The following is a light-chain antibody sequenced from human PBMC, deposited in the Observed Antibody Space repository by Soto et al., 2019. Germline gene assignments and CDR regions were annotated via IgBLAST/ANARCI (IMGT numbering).Light chain of an antibody. CDR1: QDVSSK. Sequence: ELVVTQSPATLSVSPGERVTLSCRTSQDVSSKLAWYEQKAGQAPSLLIYDASTRATGTPARFSGSGSGTQFTLAVSSLQAEDYAVYFCQQYIRWALTFGGGTNVEIK. J-gene: IGKJ4*01. CDR2: DAS. CDR3: QQYIRWALT. V-gene: IGKV3D-15*01.